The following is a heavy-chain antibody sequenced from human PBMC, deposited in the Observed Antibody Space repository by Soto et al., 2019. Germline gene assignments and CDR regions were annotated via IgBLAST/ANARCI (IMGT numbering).Heavy chain of an antibody. V-gene: IGHV1-18*01. CDR3: AIDMREQRLDPPFDY. J-gene: IGHJ4*02. CDR2: ISAYNGNT. Sequence: QVPLVQSGDEVKKPGASVKVSCKASGYTFTSYGISWVRQAPGQGLEWMGWISAYNGNTNYAQKLQGRVTMTTDTSTSTSYMVLRSLRSDDTAGYYCAIDMREQRLDPPFDYWGQGTLVTVSS. CDR1: GYTFTSYG. D-gene: IGHD6-25*01.